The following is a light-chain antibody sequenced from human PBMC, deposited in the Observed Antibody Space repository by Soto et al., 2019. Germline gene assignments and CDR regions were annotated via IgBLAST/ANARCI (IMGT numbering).Light chain of an antibody. CDR1: QSVSSN. Sequence: EIVMTQSPATLSVSPGERATLSCRASQSVSSNLAWYQQKPGQAPRPLIYGASTRATGIPARFSGSGSGTEFTLTISSLQSEDFEVYYCHQYNNWPPWTFGQGTKVEIK. V-gene: IGKV3-15*01. CDR2: GAS. J-gene: IGKJ1*01. CDR3: HQYNNWPPWT.